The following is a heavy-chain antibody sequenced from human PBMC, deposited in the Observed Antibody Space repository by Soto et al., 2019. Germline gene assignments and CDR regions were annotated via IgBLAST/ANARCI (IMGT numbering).Heavy chain of an antibody. CDR1: GFTFSSYA. Sequence: GGSLRLSCAASGFTFSSYAMSWVRQAPGKGLEWVSAISGSGGSTYYADSVKGRFTISRDNSKNTLYLQMNSLRAEDTAVYYCAKDLDCTNGVCYMVAIEYYFDYWGQGTLVTVSS. CDR2: ISGSGGST. D-gene: IGHD2-8*01. J-gene: IGHJ4*02. CDR3: AKDLDCTNGVCYMVAIEYYFDY. V-gene: IGHV3-23*01.